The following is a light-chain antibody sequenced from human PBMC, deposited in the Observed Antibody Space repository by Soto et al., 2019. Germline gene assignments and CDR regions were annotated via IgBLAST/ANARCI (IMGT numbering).Light chain of an antibody. J-gene: IGLJ1*01. CDR3: CSYAGTVAYV. CDR2: EVN. CDR1: GSDVGAYNL. V-gene: IGLV2-23*02. Sequence: QSVLTQPASVSGSPGQSITISCAGTGSDVGAYNLASWYQQHPGKAPKPIICEVNTRPSGISNRFSGSKSGDTASLTTSGLQAEDEADYFCCSYAGTVAYVFGTGTKVTV.